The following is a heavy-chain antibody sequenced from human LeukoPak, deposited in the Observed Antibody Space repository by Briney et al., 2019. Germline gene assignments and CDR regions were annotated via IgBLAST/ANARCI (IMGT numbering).Heavy chain of an antibody. J-gene: IGHJ4*02. V-gene: IGHV3-74*01. Sequence: PGVSLRLSCAASGFTFSSYWMHWVRQAPGKGLVWVSRINSDGSTTSYADSVKGRFTISRDNAKNTLYLQMNSLRAEDTAVYYCARGFSQHVVVVTAIGDYWGQGTLVTVSS. CDR1: GFTFSSYW. D-gene: IGHD2-21*02. CDR3: ARGFSQHVVVVTAIGDY. CDR2: INSDGSTT.